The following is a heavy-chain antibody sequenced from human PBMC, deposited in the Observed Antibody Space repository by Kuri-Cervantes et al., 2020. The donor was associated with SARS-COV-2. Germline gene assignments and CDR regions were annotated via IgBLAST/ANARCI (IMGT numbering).Heavy chain of an antibody. V-gene: IGHV3-48*03. CDR3: AIIGTLYNFDAFDI. D-gene: IGHD1-1*01. J-gene: IGHJ3*02. CDR1: GFTFSSYE. Sequence: GGSLRLSCAASGFTFSSYEMNWVRQAPGKGLEWVSYISSSGSTIYYADSVKGRFTISRGNAKNSLYLQMDSLRAEDTAVYYCAIIGTLYNFDAFDIWGQGTMVTVSS. CDR2: ISSSGSTI.